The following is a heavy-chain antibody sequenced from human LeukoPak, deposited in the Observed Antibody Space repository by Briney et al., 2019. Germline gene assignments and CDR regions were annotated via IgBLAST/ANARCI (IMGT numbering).Heavy chain of an antibody. D-gene: IGHD3-10*01. CDR3: ARDPTMVRYATLTPNAENYYYYGMDV. CDR1: GYTFTSYY. CDR2: INPSGGST. V-gene: IGHV1-46*01. Sequence: GASVKVSCKASGYTFTSYYMHWVRQAPGQGLEWMGIINPSGGSTSYAQKLQGRVTMTTDTSTSTAYMELRSLRSDDTAVYYCARDPTMVRYATLTPNAENYYYYGMDVWGQGTTATVSS. J-gene: IGHJ6*02.